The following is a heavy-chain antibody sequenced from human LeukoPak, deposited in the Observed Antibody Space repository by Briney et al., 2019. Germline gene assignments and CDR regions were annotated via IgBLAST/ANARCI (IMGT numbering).Heavy chain of an antibody. V-gene: IGHV6-1*01. CDR3: ARGGQGDGYSADEAFDF. J-gene: IGHJ3*01. Sequence: SQTLSLTCAISGDSVSSNSTACNWIRQSPPRGLEWLGRTYYRSKWYSDYAVSVKSRITINPDTSKNQFSLQLNSVTPEDTAVYYCARGGQGDGYSADEAFDFWGQGTMVTVSS. CDR2: TYYRSKWYS. CDR1: GDSVSSNSTA. D-gene: IGHD5-24*01.